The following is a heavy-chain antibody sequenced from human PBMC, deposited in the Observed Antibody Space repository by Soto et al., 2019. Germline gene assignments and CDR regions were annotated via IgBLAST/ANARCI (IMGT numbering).Heavy chain of an antibody. Sequence: EVQLLDSGGGLVQPGGSLRLSCAASGFTFSSYAMSWVRQAPGKGLEWVSSISGSGGSTYYADSVKGRFIISRDNSKSTLYLQMNSLRAEDTAVYYCGTGTFNFDAWGQGTLVTVSS. CDR1: GFTFSSYA. CDR3: GTGTFNFDA. V-gene: IGHV3-23*01. CDR2: ISGSGGST. J-gene: IGHJ4*02.